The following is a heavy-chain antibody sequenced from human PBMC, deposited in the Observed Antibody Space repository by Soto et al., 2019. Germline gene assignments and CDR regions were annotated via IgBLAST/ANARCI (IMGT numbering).Heavy chain of an antibody. J-gene: IGHJ4*02. Sequence: GGSLRLSCAASGFTFSSYAMSWVRQAPGKGLEWVSAISGSGGSTYYADSVKGRFTISRDNSKNTLYLQMNSLRAEDTAVYYCAKDLHGCSGGSCYSGVYFDYWGQGTLVTVSS. CDR2: ISGSGGST. CDR1: GFTFSSYA. V-gene: IGHV3-23*01. CDR3: AKDLHGCSGGSCYSGVYFDY. D-gene: IGHD2-15*01.